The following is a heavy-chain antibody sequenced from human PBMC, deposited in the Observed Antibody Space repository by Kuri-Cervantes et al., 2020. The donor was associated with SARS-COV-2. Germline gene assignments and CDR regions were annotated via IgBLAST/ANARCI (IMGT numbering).Heavy chain of an antibody. J-gene: IGHJ4*02. V-gene: IGHV1-18*01. CDR3: ARGSSPRSGWYFDY. CDR2: ISAYNGNT. D-gene: IGHD6-19*01. CDR1: GGTFSSYA. Sequence: ASVMVSCKASGGTFSSYAISWVRQAPGQGLEWMGWISAYNGNTNYAQKLQGRVTMTTDTSTSTAYMELSSLRSEDTAVYYCARGSSPRSGWYFDYWGQGTLVTVSS.